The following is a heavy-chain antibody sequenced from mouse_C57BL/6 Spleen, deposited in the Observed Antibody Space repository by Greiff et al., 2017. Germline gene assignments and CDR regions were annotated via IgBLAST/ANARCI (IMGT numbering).Heavy chain of an antibody. V-gene: IGHV1-15*01. D-gene: IGHD2-4*01. CDR1: GYTFTDYE. Sequence: VKLVESGAELVRPGASVTLSCKASGYTFTDYEMHWVKQTPVHGLEWIGAIDPETGGTAYNQKFKGKAILTADKSSSTAYMELRSLTSEDSAVYYCTRPHYDYDKWFAYWGQGTLVTVSA. CDR2: IDPETGGT. CDR3: TRPHYDYDKWFAY. J-gene: IGHJ3*01.